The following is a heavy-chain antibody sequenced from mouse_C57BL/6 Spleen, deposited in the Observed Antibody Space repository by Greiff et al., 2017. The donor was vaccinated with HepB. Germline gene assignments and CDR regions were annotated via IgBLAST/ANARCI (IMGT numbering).Heavy chain of an antibody. Sequence: QVQLKESGAELVRPGASVTLSCKASGYTFTDYEMHWVKQTPVHGLEWIGAIDPETGGTAYNQKFKGKAILTADKSSSTAYMELRSLTSEDSAVYYCTRSWGDAHSFAYWGQGTLVTVSA. V-gene: IGHV1-15*01. CDR3: TRSWGDAHSFAY. CDR2: IDPETGGT. CDR1: GYTFTDYE. J-gene: IGHJ3*01.